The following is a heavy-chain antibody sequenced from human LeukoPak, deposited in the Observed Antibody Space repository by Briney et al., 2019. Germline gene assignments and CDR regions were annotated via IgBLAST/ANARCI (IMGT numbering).Heavy chain of an antibody. Sequence: GGSLRLSCAASGFTFDDYAMRWVRQAPGKGLEWVSLISGDGGTTSYADSVKGRFTISRDNSKNSLYLQMNSLRTEDTALYYCGKDLACRGGSCYLPFDYWGQGTLVTVSS. CDR2: ISGDGGTT. CDR3: GKDLACRGGSCYLPFDY. CDR1: GFTFDDYA. V-gene: IGHV3-43*02. J-gene: IGHJ4*02. D-gene: IGHD2-15*01.